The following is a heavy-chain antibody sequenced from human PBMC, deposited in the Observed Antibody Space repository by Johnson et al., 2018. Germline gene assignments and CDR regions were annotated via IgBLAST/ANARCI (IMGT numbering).Heavy chain of an antibody. J-gene: IGHJ3*02. CDR1: GFIFSSYT. CDR3: ARDGGCYYGGDFDI. V-gene: IGHV3-21*01. CDR2: ITSSSSYI. D-gene: IGHD2-21*01. Sequence: VQLVESGGGLVKPGGSLRLSCVASGFIFSSYTMNWVRQAPGRGLEWVSSITSSSSYIYYVDSVKGRCTVSRDNSKTSLYLERDSLGADDTDVYFCARDGGCYYGGDFDIWGQGTMVTVSS.